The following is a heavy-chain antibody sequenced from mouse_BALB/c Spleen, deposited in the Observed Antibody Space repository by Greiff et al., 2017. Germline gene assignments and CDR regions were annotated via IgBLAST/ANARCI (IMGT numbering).Heavy chain of an antibody. CDR3: ARRADGSSYWYFDV. CDR2: IYWDDDK. J-gene: IGHJ1*01. D-gene: IGHD1-1*01. Sequence: QVTLKESGPGILQPSQTLSLTCSFSGFSLSTSGMGVSWIRQPSGKGLEWLAHIYWDDDKRYNPSLKSRLTISKDTSRNQVFLKITSVDTADTATYYCARRADGSSYWYFDVWGAGTTVTVSS. V-gene: IGHV8-12*01. CDR1: GFSLSTSGMG.